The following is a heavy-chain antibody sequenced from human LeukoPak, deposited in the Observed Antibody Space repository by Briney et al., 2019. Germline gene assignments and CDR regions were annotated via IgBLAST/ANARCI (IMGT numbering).Heavy chain of an antibody. CDR3: ASGELRYFDWYPYYYYYMDV. D-gene: IGHD3-9*01. CDR2: IYHSGST. CDR1: GYSISSGYY. Sequence: NASETLSLTCTVSGYSISSGYYWGWIRQPPGKGLEWIGSIYHSGSTYYNPSLKSRVTISVDTSKNQFSLKLSSVTAADTAVYYCASGELRYFDWYPYYYYYMDVWGKGTTVSISS. V-gene: IGHV4-38-2*02. J-gene: IGHJ6*03.